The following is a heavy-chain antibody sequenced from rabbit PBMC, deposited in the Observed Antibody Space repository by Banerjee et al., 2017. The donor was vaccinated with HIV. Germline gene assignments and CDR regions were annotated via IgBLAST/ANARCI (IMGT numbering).Heavy chain of an antibody. D-gene: IGHD6-1*01. V-gene: IGHV1S45*01. CDR3: ARDPSYAGYVAYAYAPGYFDL. J-gene: IGHJ4*01. Sequence: QQQLEESGGGLVKPEGSLTLTCKASGFDFSSNYYMCWFRQAPGKGPEWIACIYGSSSGSTDYASWAKGRFTISKTSSTTVTLQMTSLTAADTATYFCARDPSYAGYVAYAYAPGYFDLWGPGTLVTVS. CDR1: GFDFSSNYY. CDR2: IYGSSSGST.